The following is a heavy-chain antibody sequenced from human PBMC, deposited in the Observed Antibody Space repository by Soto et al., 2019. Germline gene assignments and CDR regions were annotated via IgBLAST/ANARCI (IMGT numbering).Heavy chain of an antibody. Sequence: SVKVSCKASGGTFSSYTISWVRQAPGQGLEWMGRIIPILGIANYAQKIKSRVTITADKSTSTAYMELSSLRSEYTALYYCAREPSAAAASGAFDIWGQGTRSPSPQ. J-gene: IGHJ3*02. D-gene: IGHD6-13*01. CDR1: GGTFSSYT. CDR3: AREPSAAAASGAFDI. V-gene: IGHV1-69*02. CDR2: IIPILGIA.